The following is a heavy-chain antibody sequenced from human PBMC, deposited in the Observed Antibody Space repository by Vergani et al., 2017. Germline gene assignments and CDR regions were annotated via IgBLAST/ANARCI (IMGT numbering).Heavy chain of an antibody. CDR3: VRTRSGSCTGGGCYSGWFDP. D-gene: IGHD2-15*01. CDR1: GYTFTNYA. CDR2: INSNGGNP. Sequence: QVQLVQSGSEVKKPGASVKVSCRASGYTFTNYALNWVRQAPGQGLEWMGWINSNGGNPTYAQGFNGRFVFSLDSSVSTQYLQMNSLQPEDTAVYYCVRTRSGSCTGGGCYSGWFDPWGQGTLVTVSS. J-gene: IGHJ5*02. V-gene: IGHV7-4-1*02.